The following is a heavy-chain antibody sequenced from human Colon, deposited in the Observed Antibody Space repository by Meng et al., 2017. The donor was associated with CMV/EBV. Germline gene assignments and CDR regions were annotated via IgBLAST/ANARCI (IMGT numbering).Heavy chain of an antibody. CDR1: SYG. CDR3: ARGEYCSSTSCYEGFTWFDP. V-gene: IGHV1-18*01. D-gene: IGHD2-2*01. Sequence: SYGISWVRQAPGQGLEWMGWISDYNDNTNYAQKLQGRVTMTTDTSTSTAYMELRSLRSDDTAVYYCARGEYCSSTSCYEGFTWFDPWGQGTLVTVSS. CDR2: ISDYNDNT. J-gene: IGHJ5*02.